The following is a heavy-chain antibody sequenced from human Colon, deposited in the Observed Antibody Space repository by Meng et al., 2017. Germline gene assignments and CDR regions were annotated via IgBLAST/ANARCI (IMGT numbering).Heavy chain of an antibody. Sequence: SGPTLVKPTQTLTLTCSFSGFSLSTSGVGVGWIRQPPGKALEWLVIIYWDDDKRYSPPLKSRLTITKDTSKNQVVLSMTNVDPVDTGTYCCTHRLQSTYNWVYGAFDYWGQGTPVTVSS. J-gene: IGHJ4*02. CDR3: THRLQSTYNWVYGAFDY. V-gene: IGHV2-5*02. CDR2: IYWDDDK. D-gene: IGHD1-20*01. CDR1: GFSLSTSGVG.